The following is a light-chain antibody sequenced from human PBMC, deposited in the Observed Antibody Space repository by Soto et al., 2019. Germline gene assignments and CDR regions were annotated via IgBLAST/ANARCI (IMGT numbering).Light chain of an antibody. CDR3: PSYDSSLRGSRV. CDR1: SSNIGAGYD. J-gene: IGLJ1*01. Sequence: QLVLTQPPSVSGAPGQRVTISCTGSSSNIGAGYDVHWYQQLPGTAPKLLIYHNSNRPSGVPDRFSVSKSGTSASLAITGLQAEYEADYYCPSYDSSLRGSRVFGTGTKLTVL. CDR2: HNS. V-gene: IGLV1-40*01.